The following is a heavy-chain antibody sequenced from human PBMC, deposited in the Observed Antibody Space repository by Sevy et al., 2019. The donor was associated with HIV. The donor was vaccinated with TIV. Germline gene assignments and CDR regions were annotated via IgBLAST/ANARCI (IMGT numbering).Heavy chain of an antibody. Sequence: ASVKVSCKVSGYRLSQLSMHWVRQAPGKGLEWMGSFDPEDDEKIYAQNFQGRVAMTEDTSTDTAYMELSTLRSEDTAVYYCATTKDDYESSGSPFDYWGQGTLVTVSS. J-gene: IGHJ4*02. V-gene: IGHV1-24*01. CDR3: ATTKDDYESSGSPFDY. CDR2: FDPEDDEK. D-gene: IGHD3-22*01. CDR1: GYRLSQLS.